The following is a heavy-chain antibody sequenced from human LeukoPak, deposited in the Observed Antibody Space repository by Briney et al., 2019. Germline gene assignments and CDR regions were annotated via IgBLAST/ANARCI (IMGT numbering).Heavy chain of an antibody. D-gene: IGHD5-24*01. CDR2: IYYSGST. Sequence: SETLSLTCTVSGGSTSSYYWSWIRQPPGKGLEWIGYIYYSGSTNYNPSLKSRVTISVDTSKNQFSLKLSSVTAADTAVYYCARRDGYNYGAFDYWGQGTLVTVSS. J-gene: IGHJ4*02. CDR3: ARRDGYNYGAFDY. V-gene: IGHV4-59*01. CDR1: GGSTSSYY.